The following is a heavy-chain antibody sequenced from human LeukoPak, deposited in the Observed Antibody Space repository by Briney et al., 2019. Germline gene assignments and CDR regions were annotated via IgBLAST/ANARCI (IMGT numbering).Heavy chain of an antibody. CDR3: AKEHGDYGDYLNLDY. CDR2: ISGSGGRA. D-gene: IGHD4-17*01. V-gene: IGHV3-23*01. J-gene: IGHJ4*02. Sequence: GGSLRLSCVASGFNFGKFAMSWVRQAPGKGLEWVSAISGSGGRAHYADSVEGRFTITRDNSKNTLYLQINSLRAEDTAVYYCAKEHGDYGDYLNLDYWGQGTLVTVSS. CDR1: GFNFGKFA.